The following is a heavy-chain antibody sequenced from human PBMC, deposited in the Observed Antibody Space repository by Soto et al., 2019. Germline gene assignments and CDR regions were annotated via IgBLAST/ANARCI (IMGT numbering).Heavy chain of an antibody. D-gene: IGHD1-26*01. CDR3: AVQGATFDY. Sequence: EVQLVESGGGLVQPGGSLRLSCAASGFTFSSYWMSWVRQAPGKGLECVANINQDGSGKYYVDSVKGRFTISRDNAKNSLSLQMNSLRAEDTAVYYGAVQGATFDYWGQGTLVTVSS. CDR1: GFTFSSYW. V-gene: IGHV3-7*01. CDR2: INQDGSGK. J-gene: IGHJ4*02.